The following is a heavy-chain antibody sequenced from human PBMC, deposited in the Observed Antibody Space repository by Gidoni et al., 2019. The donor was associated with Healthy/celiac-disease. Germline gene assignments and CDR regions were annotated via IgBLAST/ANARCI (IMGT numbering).Heavy chain of an antibody. CDR2: INHSGST. Sequence: QVQLQQWGAGLLKPSETLSLTCAVSGGSFSGSYWGWIRPPPGKGLEWIGEINHSGSTHYNPSRKSRVTRSVDTSKNQFSLKLSSVTAADTAVDYCARVFLGGGYYIYYYGMDVWGQGTTVTVSS. CDR3: ARVFLGGGYYIYYYGMDV. D-gene: IGHD3-10*01. J-gene: IGHJ6*02. CDR1: GGSFSGSY. V-gene: IGHV4-34*01.